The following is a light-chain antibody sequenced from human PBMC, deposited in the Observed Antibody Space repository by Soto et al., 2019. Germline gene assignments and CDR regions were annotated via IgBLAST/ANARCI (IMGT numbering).Light chain of an antibody. Sequence: EIVMTQSPATLSVSPGERATLSCRASQSVGRNLAWYQQKPGQAPRLLIYGASTRATGIPARFSGSGSGTEFTLTISSLQSEDFEIYSCQKYNPWPPLTFGGGTKVEIK. CDR1: QSVGRN. V-gene: IGKV3-15*01. J-gene: IGKJ4*01. CDR3: QKYNPWPPLT. CDR2: GAS.